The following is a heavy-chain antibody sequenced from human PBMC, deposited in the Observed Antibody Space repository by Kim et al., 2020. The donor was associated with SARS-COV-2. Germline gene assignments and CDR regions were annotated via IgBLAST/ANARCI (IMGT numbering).Heavy chain of an antibody. CDR3: ARAAAGNWFDP. V-gene: IGHV3-74*01. CDR1: GFTLSSYW. CDR2: IKSDGSST. J-gene: IGHJ5*02. Sequence: GGSLRLSCAASGFTLSSYWMHWVGQAPGKGLVWVSRIKSDGSSTSYADSVKGRFTISRDNAKNTLFLQMNSLRAEDTAVYYCARAAAGNWFDPWGQGTLVTVSS. D-gene: IGHD6-13*01.